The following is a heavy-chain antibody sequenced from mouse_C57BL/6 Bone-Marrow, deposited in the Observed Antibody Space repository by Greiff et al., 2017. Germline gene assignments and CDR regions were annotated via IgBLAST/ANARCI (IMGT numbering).Heavy chain of an antibody. V-gene: IGHV1-69*01. D-gene: IGHD4-1*01. Sequence: QVQLQQPGAELVMPGASVKLSCKASGYTFTSYWMHWVKQTPGQGLEWIGEIDPSDSYTNYNQKFKGKSTLTVDKSSSTAYMQLSSLTSEDSAVYYCARADWVYAMDYWGQGTSVTVSS. J-gene: IGHJ4*01. CDR3: ARADWVYAMDY. CDR2: IDPSDSYT. CDR1: GYTFTSYW.